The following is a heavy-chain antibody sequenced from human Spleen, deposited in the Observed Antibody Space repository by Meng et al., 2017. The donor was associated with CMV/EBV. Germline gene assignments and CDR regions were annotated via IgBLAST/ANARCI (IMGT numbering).Heavy chain of an antibody. CDR2: ISSSGNTI. V-gene: IGHV3-11*04. Sequence: GGSLRLSCAASGFSFSDYYMSWIRQVPGKGLEWISYISSSGNTIYYADSMKGRFTVSRDNAKNSMYLQMNSLRVEDTAVYYCGRDMDVWGQGTTVTVSS. J-gene: IGHJ6*02. CDR3: GRDMDV. CDR1: GFSFSDYY.